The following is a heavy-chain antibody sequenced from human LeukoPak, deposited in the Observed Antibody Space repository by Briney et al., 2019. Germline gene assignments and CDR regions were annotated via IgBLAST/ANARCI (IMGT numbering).Heavy chain of an antibody. CDR1: GGSLSSRSTSY. CDR3: ARGDTVAARPGRFDS. CDR2: MNYGGSS. Sequence: SSETLSLTCTASGGSLSSRSTSYWSWIRQPPGKGLEWIGSMNYGGSSHYNPSLKSRVTISLNTSKKQFSLMLTSVTAADTAVYYCARGDTVAARPGRFDSWGQGTLVTVSS. D-gene: IGHD6-6*01. J-gene: IGHJ4*02. V-gene: IGHV4-39*01.